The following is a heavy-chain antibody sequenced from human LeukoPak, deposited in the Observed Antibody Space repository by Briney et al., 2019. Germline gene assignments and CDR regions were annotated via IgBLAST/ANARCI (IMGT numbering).Heavy chain of an antibody. V-gene: IGHV3-74*01. J-gene: IGHJ3*02. D-gene: IGHD3-10*01. CDR2: INGDGSST. Sequence: PGGSLRLSCAASGFTFSSYWMHWVRQAPGKGLVWVSRINGDGSSTTYADSVKGRFTISRDNAKNTLYVQMNSLRVEDTAVYYCARARFPAFDIWGQGTMVTVSS. CDR3: ARARFPAFDI. CDR1: GFTFSSYW.